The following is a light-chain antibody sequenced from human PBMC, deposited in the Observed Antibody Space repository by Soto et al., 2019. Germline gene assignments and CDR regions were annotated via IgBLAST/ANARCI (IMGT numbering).Light chain of an antibody. Sequence: DIVMTQSPDSLAASLGERATINCKSSQSVLYSSNNKNYLAWYQQKPGQPPKLLIYWVSTRESGVPDRFSGSGSGIDFTLTISSLQAEDVAVYYCQQYYSTPPTFGQGTKLEIK. CDR1: QSVLYSSNNKNY. CDR3: QQYYSTPPT. CDR2: WVS. J-gene: IGKJ2*01. V-gene: IGKV4-1*01.